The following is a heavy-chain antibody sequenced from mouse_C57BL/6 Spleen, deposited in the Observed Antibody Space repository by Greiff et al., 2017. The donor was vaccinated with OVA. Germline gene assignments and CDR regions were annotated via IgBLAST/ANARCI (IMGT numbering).Heavy chain of an antibody. CDR3: ARKYYGSTYYAMDY. CDR2: ISSGSSTI. Sequence: EVMLVESGGGLVKPGGSLKLSCAASGFTFSDYGMHWVRQAPEKGLEWVAYISSGSSTIYYADTGKGRITISKYDAKNTLFLQMVILEADDTAMYYCARKYYGSTYYAMDYWGQGTSVTVSS. CDR1: GFTFSDYG. D-gene: IGHD1-1*01. V-gene: IGHV5-17*01. J-gene: IGHJ4*01.